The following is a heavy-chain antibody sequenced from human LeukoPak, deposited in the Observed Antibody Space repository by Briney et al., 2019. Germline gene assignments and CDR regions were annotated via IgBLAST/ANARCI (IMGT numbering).Heavy chain of an antibody. J-gene: IGHJ6*02. CDR1: GFXFSSYA. CDR2: IYSGGST. V-gene: IGHV3-66*01. Sequence: GRSLRLSCAASGFXFSSYAIHWVRQAPGKGLEWVALIYSGGSTYYADFVKGRFTISRDNSKNTLYLQMSSLRAEDTAVYYCAGFSHKGVWGQGTTVTVSS. CDR3: AGFSHKGV.